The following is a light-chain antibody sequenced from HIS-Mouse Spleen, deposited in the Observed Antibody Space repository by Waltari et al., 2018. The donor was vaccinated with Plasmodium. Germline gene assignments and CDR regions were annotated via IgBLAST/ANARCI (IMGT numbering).Light chain of an antibody. CDR2: EGS. J-gene: IGLJ2*01. Sequence: QSALTQPASVSGSPGQSITISCTGTSSDVGSYNLVSWYQQHPGKAPKRMIYEGSKRPSGVSNRFSGSKSGNTASLTISGLQAEDEADYYCCSCAGSSTFVVFGGGTKLTVL. CDR1: SSDVGSYNL. CDR3: CSCAGSSTFVV. V-gene: IGLV2-23*03.